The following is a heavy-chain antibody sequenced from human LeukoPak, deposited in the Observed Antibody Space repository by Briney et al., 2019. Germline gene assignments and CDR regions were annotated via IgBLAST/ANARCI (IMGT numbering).Heavy chain of an antibody. Sequence: GGSLRLSCAASGFTFSSYAMSWVRQAPGKGLEWVSAISGSGGSTYYADSVKGRFTISRDNSKNTPYLQMNSLRAEDTAVYYCAKAEAAAGIWNGMDVWGQGTTVTVSS. J-gene: IGHJ6*02. CDR2: ISGSGGST. CDR1: GFTFSSYA. D-gene: IGHD6-13*01. V-gene: IGHV3-23*01. CDR3: AKAEAAAGIWNGMDV.